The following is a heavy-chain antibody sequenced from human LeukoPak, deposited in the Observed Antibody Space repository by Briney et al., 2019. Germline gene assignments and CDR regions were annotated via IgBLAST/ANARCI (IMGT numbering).Heavy chain of an antibody. Sequence: PGGSLRLSCGASGFTFSTYSMNWVRQAPGKGLEWVSYISGSSAAICYADSVRGRFTISSDIARNSLYLQMNSLRAEDTAVYYCARSRTYYYDTNWFDHRGQGTLVTVSS. D-gene: IGHD3-22*01. CDR1: GFTFSTYS. J-gene: IGHJ5*02. V-gene: IGHV3-48*01. CDR3: ARSRTYYYDTNWFDH. CDR2: ISGSSAAI.